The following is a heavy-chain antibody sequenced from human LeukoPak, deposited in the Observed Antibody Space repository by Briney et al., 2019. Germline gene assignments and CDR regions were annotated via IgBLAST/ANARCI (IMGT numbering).Heavy chain of an antibody. CDR2: FSSGGRT. Sequence: PGGSLRLSCAASGFTVSTYSMSWVRQAPGKGLEWDATFSSGGRTSYADSVKGRFTISRDTSQNTVFLQMNSLRDEDTALYYCASILYGWGQGTLVTVSS. CDR1: GFTVSTYS. D-gene: IGHD2-2*02. J-gene: IGHJ4*02. V-gene: IGHV3-53*01. CDR3: ASILYG.